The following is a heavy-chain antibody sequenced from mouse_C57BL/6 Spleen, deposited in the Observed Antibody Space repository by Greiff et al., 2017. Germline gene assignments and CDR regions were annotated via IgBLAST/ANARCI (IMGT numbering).Heavy chain of an antibody. CDR1: GYTFTSYG. CDR2: IYPRSGNT. J-gene: IGHJ1*03. D-gene: IGHD2-4*01. CDR3: ARDYYDYARYWYFDV. Sequence: VQLQQSGAELARPGASVKLSCKASGYTFTSYGISWVKQRTGQGLEWIGEIYPRSGNTYYNEKFKGKATLTAAKSSSTAYMELRSLTSEDSAVYVCARDYYDYARYWYFDVWGTGTTVTVSS. V-gene: IGHV1-81*01.